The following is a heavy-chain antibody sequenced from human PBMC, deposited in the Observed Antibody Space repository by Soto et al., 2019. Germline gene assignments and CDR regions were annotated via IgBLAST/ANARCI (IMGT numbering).Heavy chain of an antibody. Sequence: ASVKFSCKASGYTFTGYYMHWVRQALGQGLERMGWIKPNSAGTNSAQTFQGRVTMTRDTSISTAYMELSRLRSDDTAVYYCERGAADLGYYYYCGMDVWGQGTTVTVSS. CDR3: ERGAADLGYYYYCGMDV. D-gene: IGHD6-13*01. J-gene: IGHJ6*02. V-gene: IGHV1-2*02. CDR1: GYTFTGYY. CDR2: IKPNSAGT.